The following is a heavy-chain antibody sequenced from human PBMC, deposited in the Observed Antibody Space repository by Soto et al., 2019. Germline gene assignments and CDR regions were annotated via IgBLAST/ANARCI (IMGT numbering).Heavy chain of an antibody. CDR3: AGGIAARPMGY. V-gene: IGHV4-30-2*01. CDR1: GGSISSGGYS. Sequence: QLQLQESGSGLVKPSQTLSLTCAVSGGSISSGGYSWSWIRQPPGKGLEWIGYIYHSGSTYYNPSLKSRVIMSVDRSKKQFSLKLRAVTAADTAVNYCAGGIAARPMGYWCQVTLVTVSS. CDR2: IYHSGST. J-gene: IGHJ4*02. D-gene: IGHD6-6*01.